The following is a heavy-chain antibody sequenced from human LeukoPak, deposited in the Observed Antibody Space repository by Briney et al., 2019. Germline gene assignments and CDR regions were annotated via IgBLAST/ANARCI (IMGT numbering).Heavy chain of an antibody. CDR3: ARXTMRSGAHFDY. Sequence: SETLSLTCTVSGGSISSGDYYWSWIRQPPGKGLEWIGYIYFSGSTYYNPSLKSRLTISVDTSKNQFSLKLSSVTAADTAVYYCARXTMRSGAHFDYWGQGTLVTVSS. CDR2: IYFSGST. CDR1: GGSISSGDYY. V-gene: IGHV4-30-4*01. J-gene: IGHJ4*02. D-gene: IGHD2-15*01.